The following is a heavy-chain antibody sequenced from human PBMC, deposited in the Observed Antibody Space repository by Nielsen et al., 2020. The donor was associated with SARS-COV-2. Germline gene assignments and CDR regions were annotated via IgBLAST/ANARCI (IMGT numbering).Heavy chain of an antibody. D-gene: IGHD3-10*01. V-gene: IGHV4-59*01. Sequence: SETLSLICTVSGGSISRDYWSWIRQPPGGKLEWIGYMFYNGRTNYSPSLKGRVTISLGTSRSQFSLKLKSVTSADTAVYYCARGYYNVDYWGRGTLVAVSS. CDR2: MFYNGRT. J-gene: IGHJ4*02. CDR3: ARGYYNVDY. CDR1: GGSISRDY.